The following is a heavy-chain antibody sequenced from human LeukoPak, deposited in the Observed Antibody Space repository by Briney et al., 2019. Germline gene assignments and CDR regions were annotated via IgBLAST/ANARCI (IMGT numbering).Heavy chain of an antibody. Sequence: GGSLRLSCAASGFTFRNYAMSWIRQAPGKGLEWVSAISGSGGGTYYADSVKGRFTISRDNSKNTLYLQMNSLRTEDTAVYYVEKDPEYSSGYLRGYCGHGTLVTVSS. CDR2: ISGSGGGT. CDR1: GFTFRNYA. V-gene: IGHV3-23*01. CDR3: EKDPEYSSGYLRGY. J-gene: IGHJ4*01. D-gene: IGHD6-19*01.